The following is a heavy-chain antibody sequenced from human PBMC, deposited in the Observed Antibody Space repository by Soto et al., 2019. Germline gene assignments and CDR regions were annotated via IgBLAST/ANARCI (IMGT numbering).Heavy chain of an antibody. CDR1: RYTFTSHG. V-gene: IGHV1-18*01. D-gene: IGHD1-26*01. J-gene: IGHJ3*01. CDR3: ARLLTEGATFREDAFDL. CDR2: LSTFNGKT. Sequence: QVELMQSGGEVKRPGASVKVSCKSSRYTFTSHGLSWVRQAPGQGLEWMGWLSTFNGKTDSAQKFQGRVTMTADTRTNPADMELRSLRSDDTAVYYCARLLTEGATFREDAFDLWGLGTKVTVYS.